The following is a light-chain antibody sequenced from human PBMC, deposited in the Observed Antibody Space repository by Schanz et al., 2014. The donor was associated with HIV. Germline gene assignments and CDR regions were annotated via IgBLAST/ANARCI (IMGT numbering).Light chain of an antibody. CDR3: LQDYNYPQT. V-gene: IGKV1-6*01. Sequence: AIQMAQSPSSLSASVGDRVTLTCRASQGIRNDLGWYQQKPGTAPTLLIYGASNLQTGVPSRFNGSRSGNEFSLTISSLQPEDFATYFCLQDYNYPQTFGQGTKVEVK. CDR2: GAS. J-gene: IGKJ1*01. CDR1: QGIRND.